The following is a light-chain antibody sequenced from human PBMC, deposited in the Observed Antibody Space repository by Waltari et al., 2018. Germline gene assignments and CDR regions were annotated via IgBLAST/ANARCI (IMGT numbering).Light chain of an antibody. CDR1: QSISSL. CDR2: KAS. CDR3: QQYNSYRT. J-gene: IGKJ1*01. V-gene: IGKV1-5*03. Sequence: DIQMTQSPSTLSASVGDRVTITCRASQSISSLLAWYQQKPGKAPKLLIYKASSLESGVPSRFSGSGSGTEFTLTIRSLQPDDFATYYCQQYNSYRTFGQGTKVEIK.